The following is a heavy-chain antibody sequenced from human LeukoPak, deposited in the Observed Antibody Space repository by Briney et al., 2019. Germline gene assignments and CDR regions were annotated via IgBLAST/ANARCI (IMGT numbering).Heavy chain of an antibody. CDR3: ARILGYCSGGSCRDY. J-gene: IGHJ4*02. D-gene: IGHD2-15*01. Sequence: SETLSLTCAVYGGSFSGYYWSWIRQPPGKGLEWIGEINHSGSANYNPSLKSRVTISVDTSKNQFSLKLSSVTAADTAVYYCARILGYCSGGSCRDYWGQGTLVTVSS. V-gene: IGHV4-34*01. CDR2: INHSGSA. CDR1: GGSFSGYY.